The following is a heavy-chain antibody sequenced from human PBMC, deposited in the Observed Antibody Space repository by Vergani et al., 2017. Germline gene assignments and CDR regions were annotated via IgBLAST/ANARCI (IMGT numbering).Heavy chain of an antibody. V-gene: IGHV3-49*03. J-gene: IGHJ6*03. CDR3: TRDIVSYYYYYMDV. D-gene: IGHD2-15*01. CDR1: GFTFGDYA. CDR2: IRSKAYGGTT. Sequence: EVQLVESGGGLVQPGRSLRLSCTASGFTFGDYAMSWFRQAPGKGLEWVGFIRSKAYGGTTEYAASVKGRFTISRDDSKSIAYLQMNSLKTEDTAVYYCTRDIVSYYYYYMDVWGKGTTVTVSS.